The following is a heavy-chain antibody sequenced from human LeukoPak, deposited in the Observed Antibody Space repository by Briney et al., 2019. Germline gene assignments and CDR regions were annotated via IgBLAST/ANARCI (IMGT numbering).Heavy chain of an antibody. J-gene: IGHJ2*01. CDR2: INWKTGNG. CDR3: TRRAARWQFDL. Sequence: GGSLRLSCAVSGFNFDDYAMHWVRQAPGRGLEWVSGINWKTGNGIYADSVKGRFIISRDNAKNSLYLQMSSLRAEDTALYHCTRRAARWQFDLWGRGTLLTVSS. D-gene: IGHD5-24*01. V-gene: IGHV3-9*01. CDR1: GFNFDDYA.